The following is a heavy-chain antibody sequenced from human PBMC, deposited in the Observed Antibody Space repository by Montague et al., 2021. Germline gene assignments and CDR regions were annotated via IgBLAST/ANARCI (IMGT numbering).Heavy chain of an antibody. CDR3: ARERDRYYYMDI. CDR2: VSHGGRT. J-gene: IGHJ6*03. CDR1: RSLINSDYY. Sequence: SETLSLTCTVSRSLINSDYYWGWIRQPPGKGLEWMGSVSHGGRTYYNPSLKSRVTISVDTSNNHFSLKLSSVTAADTAMYYCARERDRYYYMDIWGKGTTFTVS. V-gene: IGHV4-38-2*02.